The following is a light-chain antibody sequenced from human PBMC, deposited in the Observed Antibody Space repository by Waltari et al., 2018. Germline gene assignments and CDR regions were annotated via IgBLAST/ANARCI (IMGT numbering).Light chain of an antibody. CDR1: SPNIGNNY. J-gene: IGLJ7*01. V-gene: IGLV1-51*02. CDR2: EGS. CDR3: GTWDSSLSGAV. Sequence: QSVLTQPPSVSAAPGPRFTISCSGGSPNIGNNYVSWYRQFPGTAPKLLIYEGSERPSGIPGRLSGSKSGTSATLDITGLQAGDEADYYCGTWDSSLSGAVFGGGTHLTVL.